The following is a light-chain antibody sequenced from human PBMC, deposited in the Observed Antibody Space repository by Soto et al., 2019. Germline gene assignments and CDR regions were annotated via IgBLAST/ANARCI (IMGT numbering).Light chain of an antibody. V-gene: IGLV3-21*02. CDR2: EDY. CDR1: DIGSKS. CDR3: LVWDNSGDRYV. Sequence: SYELTQPPSVSVAPGQTARITCGGKDIGSKSVHWYQQKPGQAPVVVVYEDYDRPSGIPERFSGSNSGNTATLTITRVEDGDEVDYYCLVWDNSGDRYVFGTGTKLTVL. J-gene: IGLJ1*01.